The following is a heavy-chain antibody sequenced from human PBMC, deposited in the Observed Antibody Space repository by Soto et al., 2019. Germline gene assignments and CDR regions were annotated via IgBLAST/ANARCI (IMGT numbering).Heavy chain of an antibody. D-gene: IGHD3-3*01. CDR3: ARFEANHSPLYGLDV. V-gene: IGHV3-23*01. CDR2: IRDNGGRT. CDR1: GFIFGNYA. J-gene: IGHJ6*02. Sequence: HPWGSLRLSCAASGFIFGNYAMSWVRQAPGKGLEWVAAIRDNGGRTYYADSVKGRFAISRDNSKNTLYLQMNGLRADDTALYYCARFEANHSPLYGLDVWGQGTTVTVSS.